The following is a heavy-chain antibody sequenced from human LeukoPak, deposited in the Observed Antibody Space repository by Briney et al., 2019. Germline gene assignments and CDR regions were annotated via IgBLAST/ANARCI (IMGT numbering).Heavy chain of an antibody. Sequence: GGSLRLSCAASGFTFSSYAMSWVRQAPGKGLEWVSAISGSGGSTYYADSVEGRFTISRDNSKNTLYLQMNSLRAEDTAVYYCAREAERGDSSSYYGYYFDYWGQGALVTVSS. CDR1: GFTFSSYA. CDR3: AREAERGDSSSYYGYYFDY. V-gene: IGHV3-23*01. J-gene: IGHJ4*02. CDR2: ISGSGGST. D-gene: IGHD3-22*01.